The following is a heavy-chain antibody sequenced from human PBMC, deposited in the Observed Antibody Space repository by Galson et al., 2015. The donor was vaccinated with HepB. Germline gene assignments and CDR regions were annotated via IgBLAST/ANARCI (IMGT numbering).Heavy chain of an antibody. CDR1: GFSFSTNN. V-gene: IGHV3-30-3*01. CDR2: ISPDGNTA. J-gene: IGHJ4*02. CDR3: ARDFKWNYDH. D-gene: IGHD1-1*01. Sequence: RLSCAASGFSFSTNNMHWVRQAPVKGLEWLAIISPDGNTAFYADSVKGRFTISRDNSKSTLFLQVDSLRPEDTAVYYCARDFKWNYDHWGQGTLVTVSS.